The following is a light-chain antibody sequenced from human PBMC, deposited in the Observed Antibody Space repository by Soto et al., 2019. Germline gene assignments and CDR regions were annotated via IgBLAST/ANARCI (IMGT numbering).Light chain of an antibody. J-gene: IGKJ3*01. V-gene: IGKV3-11*01. Sequence: EIVLTQSPATLSLSPGERATLSCRASQSVSSYLAWYQQKPGQAPGILIYDASNRATGIPARFSGSGSGTDFTLTISSLEPEDFAVYYCQQRSNWPLFTFGPGTKVDIK. CDR2: DAS. CDR3: QQRSNWPLFT. CDR1: QSVSSY.